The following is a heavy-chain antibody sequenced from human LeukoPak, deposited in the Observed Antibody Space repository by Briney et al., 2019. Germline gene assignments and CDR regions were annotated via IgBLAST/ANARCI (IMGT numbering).Heavy chain of an antibody. V-gene: IGHV3-9*01. CDR3: AKAHISSSWYLNYYGMDV. CDR2: ISWNSGSI. J-gene: IGHJ6*02. D-gene: IGHD6-13*01. CDR1: GFTFDDYA. Sequence: GRSLGLSCAASGFTFDDYATHWVRQAPGKGLEWVSGISWNSGSIGYADSVKGRFTISRDNAKNSLYLQMNSLRAEDTALYYCAKAHISSSWYLNYYGMDVWGQGTTVTVSS.